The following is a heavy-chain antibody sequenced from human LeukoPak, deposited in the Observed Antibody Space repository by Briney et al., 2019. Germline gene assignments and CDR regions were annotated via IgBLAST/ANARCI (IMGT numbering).Heavy chain of an antibody. CDR2: IIPILGIA. V-gene: IGHV1-69*04. J-gene: IGHJ4*02. CDR1: GGTFSSYA. D-gene: IGHD6-13*01. CDR3: AWIAAAGHFDY. Sequence: RASVKVSCKASGGTFSSYAISWVRQAPGQGLEWMGRIIPILGIANYAQKFQGRVTITADKSTSTAYMELSSLRSEDTAVYYCAWIAAAGHFDYWGQGTLVTVSS.